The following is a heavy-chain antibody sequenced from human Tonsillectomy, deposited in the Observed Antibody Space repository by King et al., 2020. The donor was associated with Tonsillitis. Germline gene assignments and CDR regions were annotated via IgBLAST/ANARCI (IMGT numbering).Heavy chain of an antibody. CDR2: ISWNGRST. D-gene: IGHD6-6*01. Sequence: VQLVESGGGLVQPGRSLRLSCAASGFTFDDYAMHWVRHAPGKGLEWVSGISWNGRSTDYADSLKGRFTISRDNAKNSLYLQMNSLRTEDTAFYYCAKSQKMYTSPSNFDFWGQGSLVTVSS. CDR1: GFTFDDYA. V-gene: IGHV3-9*01. CDR3: AKSQKMYTSPSNFDF. J-gene: IGHJ4*02.